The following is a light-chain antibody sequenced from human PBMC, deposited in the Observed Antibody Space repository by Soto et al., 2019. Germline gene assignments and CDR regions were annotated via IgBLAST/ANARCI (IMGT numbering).Light chain of an antibody. Sequence: GDRGTITCRASQSISSWSAWYQQKPGKATKLLIYDASSLESGVPSRFSGSGSGTEFTLTISSLQPDDFATYYCQQYNSYPLTFGGGTKVEIK. CDR2: DAS. J-gene: IGKJ4*01. CDR1: QSISSW. V-gene: IGKV1-5*01. CDR3: QQYNSYPLT.